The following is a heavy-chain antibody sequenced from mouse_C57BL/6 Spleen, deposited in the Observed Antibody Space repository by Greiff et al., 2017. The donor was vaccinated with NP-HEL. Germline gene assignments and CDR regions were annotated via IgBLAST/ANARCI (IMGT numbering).Heavy chain of an antibody. CDR3: ARKGGITTVVAHFDY. Sequence: QVQLKESGAELVRPGTSVKMSCKASGYTFTNYWIGWVKQRPGHGLEWIGDIYPGGGYTNYNEKFKGKATLTADKSSSTAYMQFSSLTSEDSAIYYFARKGGITTVVAHFDYWGQGTTLTVSS. J-gene: IGHJ2*01. CDR1: GYTFTNYW. V-gene: IGHV1-63*01. D-gene: IGHD1-1*01. CDR2: IYPGGGYT.